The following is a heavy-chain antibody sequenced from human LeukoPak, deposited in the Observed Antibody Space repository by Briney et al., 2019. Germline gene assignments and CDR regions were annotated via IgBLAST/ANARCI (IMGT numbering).Heavy chain of an antibody. CDR2: ISSSSTI. Sequence: GGSLRLSCAASGFTFSSYSMNWVRQAPGKGLEWVSYISSSSTIYYADSVKGRFTISRDNSKNTLYLQMSSLRAEDTAVYYCARAIAAAGSLDYWGQGTLVTVSS. J-gene: IGHJ4*02. CDR3: ARAIAAAGSLDY. V-gene: IGHV3-48*01. D-gene: IGHD6-13*01. CDR1: GFTFSSYS.